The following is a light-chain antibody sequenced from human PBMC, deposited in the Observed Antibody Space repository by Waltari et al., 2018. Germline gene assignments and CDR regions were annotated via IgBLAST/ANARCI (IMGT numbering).Light chain of an antibody. CDR1: QSVGRF. Sequence: EIVLTQSPGTLSLSPGERATLSCRASQSVGRFIVWYPQKPGQAPRLLIYEASRRAPGTPDRFSGSGSGTDFSLTISGLEPEDFAVYYCQNHERLPATFGQGTKVEIK. J-gene: IGKJ1*01. V-gene: IGKV3-20*01. CDR3: QNHERLPAT. CDR2: EAS.